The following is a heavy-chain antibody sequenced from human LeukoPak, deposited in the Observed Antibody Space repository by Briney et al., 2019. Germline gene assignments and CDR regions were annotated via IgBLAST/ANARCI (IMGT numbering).Heavy chain of an antibody. J-gene: IGHJ3*02. V-gene: IGHV4-39*01. CDR2: TYNSANT. Sequence: SETLSLTCTVSGDSISSSSYCWDWIRQPPGKGLEWIGNTYNSANTHYNPSLKTRITMSVDTSQNQFSLKLNSVTAADTGIYYCARHSRSAYTGYENAFDIWGQGTMVTVSS. CDR3: ARHSRSAYTGYENAFDI. CDR1: GDSISSSSYC. D-gene: IGHD5-12*01.